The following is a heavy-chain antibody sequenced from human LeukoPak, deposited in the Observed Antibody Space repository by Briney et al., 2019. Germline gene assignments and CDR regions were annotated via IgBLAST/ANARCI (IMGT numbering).Heavy chain of an antibody. D-gene: IGHD6-13*01. CDR2: IYSGGST. CDR1: GFTVSSNY. Sequence: GGSLRLSCAASGFTVSSNYMSWVRQAPGKGLEWVSVIYSGGSTYYADSVKGRFTISRDNSKNTLYLQMNSLRAEDTAVYYCAGTNAAAAPGFYAFDIWGQGTMVTVSS. CDR3: AGTNAAAAPGFYAFDI. J-gene: IGHJ3*02. V-gene: IGHV3-53*01.